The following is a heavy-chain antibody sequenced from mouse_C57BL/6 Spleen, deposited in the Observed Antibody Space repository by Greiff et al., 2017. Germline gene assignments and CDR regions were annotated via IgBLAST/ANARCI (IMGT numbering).Heavy chain of an antibody. CDR2: IYPRDGST. D-gene: IGHD1-1*01. CDR1: GYTFTDHT. Sequence: QVQLQQSDAELVKPGASVKISCKVSGYTFTDHTIHWMKQRPEQGLEWIGYIYPRDGSTKYNEKFKGKATLTADKSSSTAYVQLNSLTSEDSAVYFCARKELYYYGSSYDYAMDYWGQGTSVTVSS. V-gene: IGHV1-78*01. J-gene: IGHJ4*01. CDR3: ARKELYYYGSSYDYAMDY.